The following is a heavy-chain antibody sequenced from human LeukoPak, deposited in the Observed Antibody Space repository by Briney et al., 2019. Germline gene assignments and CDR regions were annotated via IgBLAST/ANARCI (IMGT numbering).Heavy chain of an antibody. J-gene: IGHJ4*02. CDR3: AKDNYDILTGHGY. Sequence: GGSRRLSCAASGFTFDDYAMNWVRQALGKGLGWVSLISGDGGSTYYADSVKGRFTISRDNSKNSLYLQMNSLRTEDTALYYCAKDNYDILTGHGYWGQGTLVTVSS. V-gene: IGHV3-43*02. CDR2: ISGDGGST. D-gene: IGHD3-9*01. CDR1: GFTFDDYA.